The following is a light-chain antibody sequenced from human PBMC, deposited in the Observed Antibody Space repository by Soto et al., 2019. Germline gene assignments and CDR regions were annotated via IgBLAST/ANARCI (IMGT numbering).Light chain of an antibody. Sequence: QSVLTQPPSVSGSPGQSLAISCTGTSSDVGSYNRVSWYQQPPGTAPKVMIYEVSNRPSGVPDRFSGSKSGNTAYLTISGLQAEDEADYYCSSYTSSSTYVFGTGTKVTVL. CDR3: SSYTSSSTYV. V-gene: IGLV2-18*02. J-gene: IGLJ1*01. CDR2: EVS. CDR1: SSDVGSYNR.